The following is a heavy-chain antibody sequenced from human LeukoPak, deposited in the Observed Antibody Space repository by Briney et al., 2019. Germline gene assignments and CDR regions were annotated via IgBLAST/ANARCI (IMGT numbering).Heavy chain of an antibody. CDR1: GGSVSSYY. CDR3: GSTYSRSLYFDY. J-gene: IGHJ4*02. D-gene: IGHD6-13*01. CDR2: IHTSGST. Sequence: SSETLSLTCTVSGGSVSSYYWSWIRQPAGKGLEWIGRIHTSGSTNYNPSLKSRVTMSVDTSKNQFSLKVSSVTAADTAVYYCGSTYSRSLYFDYWGQGTLVTVSS. V-gene: IGHV4-4*07.